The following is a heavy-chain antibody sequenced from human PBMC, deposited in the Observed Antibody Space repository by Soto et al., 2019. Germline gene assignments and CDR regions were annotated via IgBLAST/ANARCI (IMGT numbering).Heavy chain of an antibody. CDR2: IYPGDSDA. J-gene: IGHJ4*02. CDR3: ARQADYNILTGYFYYFDY. V-gene: IGHV5-51*01. Sequence: EVQLVPSGPEVKKPGQSLRISCKSSGYSFTDYWIGWVRQMPGKGLEWMGIIYPGDSDARYSPSFQGQVTISVDTSINTAFLRWNSLTASDTAMYYCARQADYNILTGYFYYFDYWAQGSLVTVSS. D-gene: IGHD3-9*01. CDR1: GYSFTDYW.